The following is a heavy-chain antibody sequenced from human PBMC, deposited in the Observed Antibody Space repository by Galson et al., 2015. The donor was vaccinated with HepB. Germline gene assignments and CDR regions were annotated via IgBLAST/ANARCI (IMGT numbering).Heavy chain of an antibody. V-gene: IGHV1-18*01. CDR2: ISDYHGNT. CDR1: GYIFSTYA. Sequence: SVKVSCKASGYIFSTYAISWLRQAPGQGLEWMGWISDYHGNTEYAQKFQGRVIMTTDTSTATAHMELRSLTSDDTAMYYCARDYIARRPGTFDHWGQGTLVTAS. J-gene: IGHJ5*02. D-gene: IGHD6-13*01. CDR3: ARDYIARRPGTFDH.